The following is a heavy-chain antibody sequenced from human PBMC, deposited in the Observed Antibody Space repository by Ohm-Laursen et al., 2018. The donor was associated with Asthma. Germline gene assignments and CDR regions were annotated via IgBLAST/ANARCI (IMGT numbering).Heavy chain of an antibody. D-gene: IGHD1-26*01. J-gene: IGHJ1*01. Sequence: SLRLSCAAPGYTFSRYSIHWVRQFPGKGLEWVASISTASTFIYYADSVRGRFTTSRDNAKNLVYLQMNSLRAEDTALYYCARIGPEWELPGREYSLHHWGEGTLVTVSS. CDR1: GYTFSRYS. CDR2: ISTASTFI. V-gene: IGHV3-21*01. CDR3: ARIGPEWELPGREYSLHH.